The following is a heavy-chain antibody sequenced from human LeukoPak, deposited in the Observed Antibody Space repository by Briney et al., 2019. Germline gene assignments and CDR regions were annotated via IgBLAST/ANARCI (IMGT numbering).Heavy chain of an antibody. CDR2: IYPADSDT. V-gene: IGHV5-51*01. CDR3: ARGGSTMVTPYYIDY. CDR1: GYSFISYW. D-gene: IGHD3-10*01. J-gene: IGHJ4*02. Sequence: GEPLKISCKGPGYSFISYWIGWVRQMPGKGLEWMGIIYPADSDTRYRPCFQGEVTLSADMSISTAYLQWSSLKATDSVMYYCARGGSTMVTPYYIDYYGQGTLVTVSS.